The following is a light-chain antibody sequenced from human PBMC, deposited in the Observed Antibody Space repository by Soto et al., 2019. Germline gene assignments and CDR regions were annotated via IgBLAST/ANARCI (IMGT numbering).Light chain of an antibody. V-gene: IGKV1-39*01. CDR3: QQSYSTPQT. CDR2: AAS. J-gene: IGKJ3*01. CDR1: QSISSY. Sequence: DIQMTQSPSSLSASVGDRVTITCPATQSISSYLNWYQQKPGKAPKLLIYAASSLQSGVPSRFSGSGSGTDFTLTINSLQPEDFATYYCQQSYSTPQTVGPGTKVDIK.